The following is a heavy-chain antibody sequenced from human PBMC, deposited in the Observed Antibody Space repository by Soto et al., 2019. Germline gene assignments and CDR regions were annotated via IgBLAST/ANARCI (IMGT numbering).Heavy chain of an antibody. J-gene: IGHJ6*02. CDR3: ARGYCSSTSCYRSYYYGMDV. V-gene: IGHV1-69*13. CDR2: IIPIFGTA. CDR1: GGTFSSYA. Sequence: RASVKVSCKASGGTFSSYAISWVRQAPGQGLEWMGGIIPIFGTANYAQKFRGRVTITADESTSTAYMELSSLRSEDTAVYYCARGYCSSTSCYRSYYYGMDVWGQGTTVTVSS. D-gene: IGHD2-2*01.